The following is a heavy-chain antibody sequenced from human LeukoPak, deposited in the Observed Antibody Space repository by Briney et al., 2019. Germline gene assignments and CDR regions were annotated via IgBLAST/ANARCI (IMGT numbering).Heavy chain of an antibody. D-gene: IGHD6-6*01. V-gene: IGHV1-2*02. Sequence: ASVKVSCKASGYTFTGYYMHWVRQAPGQGLEWMGWINPNSGGTNYAQKFQGRVTMTRDTSISTAYMELSRLRSDDTAVYYCARSLSSIAARLAFDIWGQGTMVTVSS. J-gene: IGHJ3*02. CDR3: ARSLSSIAARLAFDI. CDR1: GYTFTGYY. CDR2: INPNSGGT.